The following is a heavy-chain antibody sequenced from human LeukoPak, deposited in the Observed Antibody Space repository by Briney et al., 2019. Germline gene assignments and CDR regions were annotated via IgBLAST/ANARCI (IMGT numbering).Heavy chain of an antibody. D-gene: IGHD3-3*01. V-gene: IGHV4-59*01. CDR3: ARGDFWSGAPTD. Sequence: SETLSLTCTVSGGSISRYYWSWIRQPPGTGLEWIGYIYYTGRADYNPSLKGRVSMSVDTSKNQFSLRVNSMTAADTAVYYCARGDFWSGAPTDWGQGTLVTVSS. CDR1: GGSISRYY. CDR2: IYYTGRA. J-gene: IGHJ4*02.